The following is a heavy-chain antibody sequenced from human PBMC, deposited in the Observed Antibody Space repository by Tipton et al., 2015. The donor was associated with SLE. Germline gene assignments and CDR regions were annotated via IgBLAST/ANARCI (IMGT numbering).Heavy chain of an antibody. V-gene: IGHV4-31*02. CDR3: ARGLSNRKRSSDTFDK. J-gene: IGHJ3*02. CDR2: IYYSGST. CDR1: GEALSSDTYY. Sequence: GEALSSDTYYWSWIRQPPGKGLEWIGYIYYSGSTYRVPSLESRITMSVDTSNNQFSLKVSSVTAADTAVYYCARGLSNRKRSSDTFDKWGQGTMVTVSS.